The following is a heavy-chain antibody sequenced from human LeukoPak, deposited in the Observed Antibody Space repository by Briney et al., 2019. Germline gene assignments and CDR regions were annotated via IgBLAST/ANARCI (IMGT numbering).Heavy chain of an antibody. CDR2: ISYDGSNK. D-gene: IGHD2-15*01. CDR3: TREIYPSGGSCYDY. J-gene: IGHJ4*02. V-gene: IGHV3-30*03. CDR1: GFTFSSYG. Sequence: GGSLRLSCAASGFTFSSYGMHWVRQAPGKGLEWVAVISYDGSNKYYADSVKGRFTISRDNSKNTLYLQMNSLKTEDTAVYYCTREIYPSGGSCYDYWGQGTLVTVSS.